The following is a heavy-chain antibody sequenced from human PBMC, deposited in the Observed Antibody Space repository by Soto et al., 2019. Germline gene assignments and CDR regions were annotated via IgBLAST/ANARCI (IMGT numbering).Heavy chain of an antibody. CDR1: GGYISSSSYY. CDR2: IYYSGST. V-gene: IGHV4-39*01. Sequence: SETLSLTCTVSGGYISSSSYYWGWIRQPPGKGLEWIGSIYYSGSTYYNPSLKSRVTISVDTSKNQFSLKLSSVTAADTAVYYCATPRERYDAFDIWGQGTMVTVSS. J-gene: IGHJ3*02. D-gene: IGHD1-26*01. CDR3: ATPRERYDAFDI.